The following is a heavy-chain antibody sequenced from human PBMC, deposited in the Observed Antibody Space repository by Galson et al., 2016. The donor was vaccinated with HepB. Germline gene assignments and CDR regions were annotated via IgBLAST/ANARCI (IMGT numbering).Heavy chain of an antibody. CDR2: ISSDAGNN. CDR1: GFNFSSYG. V-gene: IGHV3-30*18. D-gene: IGHD4-17*01. CDR3: AKDAQAFGDYEFDY. Sequence: SLRLSCAASGFNFSSYGMHRVRQAPGKGLEWVAVISSDAGNNHHADSVKGRFTISRDNSRNTLYLQMNSLRGEDTAVYYCAKDAQAFGDYEFDYWGQGTLVTVSS. J-gene: IGHJ4*02.